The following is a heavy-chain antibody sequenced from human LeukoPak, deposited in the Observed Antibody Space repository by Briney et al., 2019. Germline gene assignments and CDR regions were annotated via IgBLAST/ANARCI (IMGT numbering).Heavy chain of an antibody. D-gene: IGHD2-2*01. Sequence: SQTLSLTCAVDGASFSCYYWSWIRQPPGKVLEWIGVINHSGSTNYNPSLKSRVTISVDTSKNQFSLKLSSVTAADTAVYYCARGLLGYCSSTSCQTHGDYWGQGTLVTVSS. CDR1: GASFSCYY. V-gene: IGHV4-34*01. CDR2: INHSGST. CDR3: ARGLLGYCSSTSCQTHGDY. J-gene: IGHJ4*02.